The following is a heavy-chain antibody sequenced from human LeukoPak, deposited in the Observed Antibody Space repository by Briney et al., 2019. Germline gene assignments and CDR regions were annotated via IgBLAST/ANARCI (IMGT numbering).Heavy chain of an antibody. CDR2: IDADTGDT. CDR3: ARGSTSDWPLDH. J-gene: IGHJ4*02. CDR1: GYTFSAYA. D-gene: IGHD6-19*01. Sequence: GASVNVSCKASGYTFSAYAIHWVRQAPGQRFEWMGWIDADTGDTRYSQKFQGRVTITRDTSASTAYMELSSLKSEDTAVLYCARGSTSDWPLDHWGQETLVTISS. V-gene: IGHV1-3*01.